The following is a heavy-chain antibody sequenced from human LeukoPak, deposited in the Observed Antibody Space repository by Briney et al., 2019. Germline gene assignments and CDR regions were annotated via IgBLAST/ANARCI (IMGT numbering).Heavy chain of an antibody. CDR3: AKSRSTSNNWFEP. J-gene: IGHJ5*02. CDR2: ISYSGANS. CDR1: GFTFSGSA. Sequence: GGSLRLSCAASGFTFSGSAMSWVRQAPGEGLEWVSLISYSGANSYYTDSVRGRFTISRDNSKNTLYLQMNSLRAEDTAVYYCAKSRSTSNNWFEPWGQGTLVTVSS. V-gene: IGHV3-23*01. D-gene: IGHD2-2*01.